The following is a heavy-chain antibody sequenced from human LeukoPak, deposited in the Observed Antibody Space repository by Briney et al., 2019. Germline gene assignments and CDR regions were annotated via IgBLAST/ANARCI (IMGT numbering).Heavy chain of an antibody. Sequence: TGGSLRLSCAVSGFTFSSYAMSWVRQAPGKGLEWVSSIVSCSYIYYADSVKGRFTISRDNAKNSLYLQMNSLRAEDTAVYYCAREYDILTGYPRDHYYYGMDVWGQGTTVTVSS. CDR1: GFTFSSYA. D-gene: IGHD3-9*01. CDR2: IVSCSYI. V-gene: IGHV3-21*01. CDR3: AREYDILTGYPRDHYYYGMDV. J-gene: IGHJ6*02.